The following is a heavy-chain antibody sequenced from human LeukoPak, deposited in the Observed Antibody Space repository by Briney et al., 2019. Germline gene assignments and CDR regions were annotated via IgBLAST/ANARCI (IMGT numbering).Heavy chain of an antibody. J-gene: IGHJ3*01. CDR3: ARDYGGNSFAFDF. D-gene: IGHD4-23*01. V-gene: IGHV3-33*08. CDR2: MWFDGSIE. CDR1: GFTFNGYW. Sequence: GGSLRLSCAASGFTFNGYWMNWVRQAPGKGLEWVALMWFDGSIEYYADSVRGRFTISRDNSKNTLYLQMNSLRAEDTAVYYCARDYGGNSFAFDFWGQGTMVTVSS.